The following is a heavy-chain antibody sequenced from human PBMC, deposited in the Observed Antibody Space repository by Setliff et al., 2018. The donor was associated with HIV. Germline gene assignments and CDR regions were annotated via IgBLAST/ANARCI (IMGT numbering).Heavy chain of an antibody. Sequence: PSETLSLTCYVTDDPISSYYWSWVRQPAGKGLEWIGRLYVSGDTNYNPSLKSRVTMSLDTPKKHFSLNLKSVTAADTAVYYCALTGHRLLRGYMDVWGKGTTVTVS. CDR2: LYVSGDT. CDR1: DDPISSYY. CDR3: ALTGHRLLRGYMDV. J-gene: IGHJ6*03. V-gene: IGHV4-4*07. D-gene: IGHD2-15*01.